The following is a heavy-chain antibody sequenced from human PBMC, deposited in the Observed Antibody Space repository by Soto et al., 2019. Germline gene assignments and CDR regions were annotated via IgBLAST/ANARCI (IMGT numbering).Heavy chain of an antibody. J-gene: IGHJ5*02. D-gene: IGHD2-15*01. CDR1: GFTFSTYW. CDR3: VRDGNCITHSCYGNWLDP. CDR2: INSDASHT. Sequence: GGSLRLSCAASGFTFSTYWMHWIRQVPGKGLEWVSRINSDASHTYYADSVKGRFTISRDNAKNTLRLEMNSLRAEDTAVYYCVRDGNCITHSCYGNWLDPWGQGTLVTVSS. V-gene: IGHV3-74*01.